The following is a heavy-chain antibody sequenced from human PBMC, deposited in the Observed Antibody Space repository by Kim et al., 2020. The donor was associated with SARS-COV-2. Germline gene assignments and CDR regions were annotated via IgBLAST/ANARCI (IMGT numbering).Heavy chain of an antibody. Sequence: GGSLRLSCAASGFTFSGSAMHWVRQASGKGLEWVGRIRSKANSYATAYAASVKGRFTISRDDSKNTAYLQMNSLKTEDTAVYYCTIEASTGSTDYWGQGTLVTVSS. CDR1: GFTFSGSA. V-gene: IGHV3-73*01. CDR2: IRSKANSYAT. J-gene: IGHJ4*02. CDR3: TIEASTGSTDY. D-gene: IGHD1-1*01.